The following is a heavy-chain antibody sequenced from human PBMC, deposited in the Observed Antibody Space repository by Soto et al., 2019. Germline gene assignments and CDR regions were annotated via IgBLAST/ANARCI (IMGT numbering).Heavy chain of an antibody. CDR1: GYAFSSYW. D-gene: IGHD2-15*01. J-gene: IGHJ6*02. Sequence: EVQLVQSGAEVKKPGESLKISCEGSGYAFSSYWIAWVRQMPGRGAAWMGVIYPADSQTRYSPSFGRQVTMSADTSISAAYLQWSSLKASDGVMYYCARQGKAAHLVRIIFSHGMDVWGQWSTVIVS. CDR3: ARQGKAAHLVRIIFSHGMDV. CDR2: IYPADSQT. V-gene: IGHV5-51*01.